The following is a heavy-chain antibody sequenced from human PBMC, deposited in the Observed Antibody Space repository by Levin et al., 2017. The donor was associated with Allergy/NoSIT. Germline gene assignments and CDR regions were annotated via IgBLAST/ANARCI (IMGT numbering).Heavy chain of an antibody. CDR3: AGVGIFGVVTIQEGDNY. CDR1: GFTFSSYA. D-gene: IGHD3-3*01. V-gene: IGHV3-30*04. J-gene: IGHJ4*02. Sequence: PGGSLRLSCAASGFTFSSYAMHWVRQAPGKGLEWVAVISYDGSNKYYADSVKGRFTISRDNSKNTLYLQMNSLRAEDTAVYYCAGVGIFGVVTIQEGDNYWGQGTLVTVSS. CDR2: ISYDGSNK.